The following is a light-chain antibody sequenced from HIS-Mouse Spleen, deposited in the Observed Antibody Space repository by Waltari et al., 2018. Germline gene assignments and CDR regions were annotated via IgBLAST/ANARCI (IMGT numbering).Light chain of an antibody. Sequence: QSVLTQPPSASGTPGPRVTISCSGSSPHIGRNYVSWYQQPPGTAPKLLLHRHNQRPSGVPDRFSGSKSGTSASLAISGLRSEDEADYYCAAWDDSLSGPVFGGGTKLTVL. CDR2: RHN. CDR3: AAWDDSLSGPV. J-gene: IGLJ3*02. CDR1: SPHIGRNY. V-gene: IGLV1-47*01.